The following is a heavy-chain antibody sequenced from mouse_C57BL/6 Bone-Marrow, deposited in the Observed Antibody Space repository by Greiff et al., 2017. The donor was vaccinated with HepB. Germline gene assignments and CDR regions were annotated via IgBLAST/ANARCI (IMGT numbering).Heavy chain of an antibody. Sequence: EVKVEESGPGLVKPSQSLSLTCSVTGYSITSGYYWNWIRQFPGNKLEWMGYISYDGSNNYNPSLKNRISLTRDTSKNPFFLKLNSVTTEDTATYYCARDPSIYYDYDGFAYWGQGTLVTVSA. CDR2: ISYDGSN. V-gene: IGHV3-6*01. CDR3: ARDPSIYYDYDGFAY. D-gene: IGHD2-4*01. J-gene: IGHJ3*01. CDR1: GYSITSGYY.